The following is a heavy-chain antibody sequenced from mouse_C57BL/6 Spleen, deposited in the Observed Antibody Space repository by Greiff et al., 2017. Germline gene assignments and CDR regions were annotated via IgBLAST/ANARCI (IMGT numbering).Heavy chain of an antibody. D-gene: IGHD1-1*01. V-gene: IGHV1-59*01. CDR3: ARRTGSSGFAY. Sequence: QVQLQQPGAELVRPGTSVKLSCKASGYTFTSYWMPWVKQRPGQGLEWIVVIDTSDSYTNYNQKFKGKATLTVDTASSTAYMQLSSLAAEDSSVYDCARRTGSSGFAYWGQGTLVTVSA. CDR2: IDTSDSYT. CDR1: GYTFTSYW. J-gene: IGHJ3*01.